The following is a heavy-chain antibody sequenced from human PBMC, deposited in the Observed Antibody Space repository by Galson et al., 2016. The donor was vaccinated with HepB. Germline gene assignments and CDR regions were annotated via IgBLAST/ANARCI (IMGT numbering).Heavy chain of an antibody. D-gene: IGHD2-21*01. CDR1: GFPLRTYA. J-gene: IGHJ1*01. V-gene: IGHV3-23*01. Sequence: SLRLSCAVSGFPLRTYAMSWVRQAPGKGLEWVSATSAAITNTYYADSVKGRFTVSRDNSKNTLYLQMSNMSVEDTAIYYCAKEEGEGMLQDWGQGTLVTVSS. CDR3: AKEEGEGMLQD. CDR2: TSAAITNT.